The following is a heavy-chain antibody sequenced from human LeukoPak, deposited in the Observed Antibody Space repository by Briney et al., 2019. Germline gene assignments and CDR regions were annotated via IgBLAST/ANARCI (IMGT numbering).Heavy chain of an antibody. CDR2: IKQDGGEK. CDR1: GFTFTNYW. V-gene: IGHV3-7*01. CDR3: ARGGGDFWSAYYSGYYFDY. D-gene: IGHD3-3*01. J-gene: IGHJ4*02. Sequence: GGSLRLSCAASGFTFTNYWMSWVRQAPGKGLEWVANIKQDGGEKYHVDSVKGRFTISRDNAKSSLYLQMNSLRAEDTAVYYCARGGGDFWSAYYSGYYFDYWGQGTLVTVSS.